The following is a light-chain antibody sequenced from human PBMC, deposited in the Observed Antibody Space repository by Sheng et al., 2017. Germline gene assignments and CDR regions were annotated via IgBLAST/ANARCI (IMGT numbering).Light chain of an antibody. CDR1: SSNIGAGYD. V-gene: IGLV1-40*01. Sequence: QSVLTQPPSVSGAPGQRVTISCTGSSSNIGAGYDVHWYQQLPRTAPKLLIYGNSNRPSGVPDRFSGSKSGTSASLAITGLQAEDEADYYCQSYDSSLSGSWVFGGGTKLTVL. CDR3: QSYDSSLSGSWV. J-gene: IGLJ3*02. CDR2: GNS.